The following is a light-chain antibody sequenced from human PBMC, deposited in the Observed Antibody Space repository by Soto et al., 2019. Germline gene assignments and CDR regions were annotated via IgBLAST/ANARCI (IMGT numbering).Light chain of an antibody. CDR3: QQYYSTRLT. J-gene: IGKJ4*01. CDR2: WAS. V-gene: IGKV4-1*01. CDR1: QSVLYSSNNKNY. Sequence: DIVMTQSPDSLAVSLGERATINCKSSQSVLYSSNNKNYLAWYQQKPGQPPKLLIYWASTREFGVPDRFSGSGSGTDFTLTISSLQAEDVAVYYCQQYYSTRLTFGGGTKVEIK.